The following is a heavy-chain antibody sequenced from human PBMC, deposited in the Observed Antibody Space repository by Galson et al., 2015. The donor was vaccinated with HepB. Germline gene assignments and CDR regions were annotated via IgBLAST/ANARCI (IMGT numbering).Heavy chain of an antibody. CDR2: ISYDGSNK. CDR3: ARAAGIAVAGTNFFDY. Sequence: SLRLSCAASGFTFSSYAMHWVRQAPGKGLEWVALISYDGSNKYYADSVKGRFTISRDNSKNTLYLQMNSLRAEDTAVYYCARAAGIAVAGTNFFDYWGQGTLVTVSS. J-gene: IGHJ4*02. D-gene: IGHD6-19*01. CDR1: GFTFSSYA. V-gene: IGHV3-30-3*01.